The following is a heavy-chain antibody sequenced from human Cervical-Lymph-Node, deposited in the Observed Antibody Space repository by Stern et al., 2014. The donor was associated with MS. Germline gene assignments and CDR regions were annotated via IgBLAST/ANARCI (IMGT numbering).Heavy chain of an antibody. D-gene: IGHD6-19*01. CDR1: VYTFTTYD. CDR3: ARGGFSSGWPTLDY. CDR2: MNHSSGNT. Sequence: VQLVESGAEVKKPGASVKVSCKASVYTFTTYDINWVRQATGQGLEWMGWMNHSSGNTQYAQQFQGRVIMTRNTSIGTAYMELSSLRSDDTAVYYCARGGFSSGWPTLDYWGQGSLVTVSS. J-gene: IGHJ4*02. V-gene: IGHV1-8*01.